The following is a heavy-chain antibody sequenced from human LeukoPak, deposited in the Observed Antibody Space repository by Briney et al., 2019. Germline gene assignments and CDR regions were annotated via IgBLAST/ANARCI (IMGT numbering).Heavy chain of an antibody. V-gene: IGHV4-4*07. D-gene: IGHD5-24*01. CDR3: ARDIDGYSPYYFDY. CDR1: GGSISSYY. Sequence: SETLSLTCTVSGGSISSYYWSWIRQPAGKGLEWIGRIYTSGSTNYNPSLKSRVTMSVDTSKNQFSLKLSSVTAADTAVYYCARDIDGYSPYYFDYWGQGTLVTVSS. J-gene: IGHJ4*02. CDR2: IYTSGST.